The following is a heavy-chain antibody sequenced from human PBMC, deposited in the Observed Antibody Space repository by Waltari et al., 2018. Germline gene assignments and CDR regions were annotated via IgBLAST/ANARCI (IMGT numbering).Heavy chain of an antibody. Sequence: QVQLVQSGAEVKKPGASVKVSCKASGYTFTSYGISWVRRAPGQGLEWMGWISAYNGNTNYAQKLQGRVTMTTDISTSTAYMELRSLRSDDTAVYYCARDLATYSSGWYSDYWGQGTLVTVSS. CDR3: ARDLATYSSGWYSDY. CDR2: ISAYNGNT. V-gene: IGHV1-18*01. J-gene: IGHJ4*02. CDR1: GYTFTSYG. D-gene: IGHD6-19*01.